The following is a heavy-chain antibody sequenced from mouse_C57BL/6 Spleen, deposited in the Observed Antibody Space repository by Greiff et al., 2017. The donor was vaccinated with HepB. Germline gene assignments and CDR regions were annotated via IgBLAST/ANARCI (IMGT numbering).Heavy chain of an antibody. CDR2: IDPSDSYT. CDR1: GYTFTSYW. V-gene: IGHV1-59*01. D-gene: IGHD3-2*02. Sequence: QVQLQQPGAELVRPGTSVKLSCKASGYTFTSYWMHWVKQRPGQGLEWIGVIDPSDSYTNYNQKFKGKATLTVDTSSSTAYKQLSSLTSEDSAVYYCALDSSNYWGQGTTLTVSS. J-gene: IGHJ2*01. CDR3: ALDSSNY.